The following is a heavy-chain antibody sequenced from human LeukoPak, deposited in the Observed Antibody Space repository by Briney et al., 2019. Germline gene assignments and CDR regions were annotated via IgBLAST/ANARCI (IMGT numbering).Heavy chain of an antibody. V-gene: IGHV3-53*01. D-gene: IGHD3-22*01. CDR2: IYAGGKR. Sequence: GGSLRLSCAASGFTVSTNYMAWVRQPPRKGLEWGSIIYAGGKRSYAISVKGRFTMSRDNFKNTLYLQMNSLRAEDTAVYYCARGPSSGYGMWGQGTLVTVSS. CDR3: ARGPSSGYGM. J-gene: IGHJ4*02. CDR1: GFTVSTNY.